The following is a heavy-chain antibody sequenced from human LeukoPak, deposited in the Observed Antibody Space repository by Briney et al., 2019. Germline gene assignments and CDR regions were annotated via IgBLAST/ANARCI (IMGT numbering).Heavy chain of an antibody. J-gene: IGHJ4*02. CDR3: ARFPAKKAD. V-gene: IGHV4-59*01. D-gene: IGHD4/OR15-4a*01. Sequence: SATLSLTCTVSNGSISPYYWSWIRQPPGKGLEWIGYIYHSGNTNYNPSLSSRVTISVDTSKNQFSLELTSVTAADTAVYSCARFPAKKADWGQGTLVTVSS. CDR2: IYHSGNT. CDR1: NGSISPYY.